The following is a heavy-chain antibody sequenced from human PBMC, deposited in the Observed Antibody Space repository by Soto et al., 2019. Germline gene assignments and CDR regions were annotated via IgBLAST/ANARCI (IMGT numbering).Heavy chain of an antibody. V-gene: IGHV3-30-3*01. CDR3: AREDDYGYRYINYGLDV. D-gene: IGHD4-17*01. CDR2: ISFDGTKE. J-gene: IGHJ6*02. Sequence: PGGSLRLSCAASGFTFNIYALHWVRQAPGKGLEWVAVISFDGTKEYYSDSVKGRFTISRDNLKNTLYLQMNNLRVEDAAPYFCAREDDYGYRYINYGLDVWGQGTTVTVSS. CDR1: GFTFNIYA.